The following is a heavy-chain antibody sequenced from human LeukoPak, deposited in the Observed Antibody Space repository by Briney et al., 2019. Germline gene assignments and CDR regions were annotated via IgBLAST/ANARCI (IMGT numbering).Heavy chain of an antibody. D-gene: IGHD3-22*01. V-gene: IGHV4-34*01. J-gene: IGHJ3*02. Sequence: SETLSLTCTVYGGSFSGYYWSWIRQPPGKGLEWIGEINHSGSTNYNPSLKSRVTISLDTSRNQFSLKLNSVTAADTAVYYCAKSNGYGLIDIWGQGTMVTVSS. CDR1: GGSFSGYY. CDR3: AKSNGYGLIDI. CDR2: INHSGST.